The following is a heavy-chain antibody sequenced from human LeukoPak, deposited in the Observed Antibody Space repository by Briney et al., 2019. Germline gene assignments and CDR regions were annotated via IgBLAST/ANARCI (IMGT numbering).Heavy chain of an antibody. V-gene: IGHV3-48*01. CDR2: ISSSSSTI. CDR1: EFTFTSYS. Sequence: GGSLRLSCAASEFTFTSYSMNWVRQAPGRGLEWISYISSSSSTIYYADSVKGRFTISRDNARNSLYLQMNSLKTEDTDVYYCTRDQTPYYWGQGTLVTVSS. J-gene: IGHJ4*02. CDR3: TRDQTPYY.